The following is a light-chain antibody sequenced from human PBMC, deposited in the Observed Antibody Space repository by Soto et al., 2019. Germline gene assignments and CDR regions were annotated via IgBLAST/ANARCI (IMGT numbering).Light chain of an antibody. V-gene: IGKV1-6*01. CDR2: AAS. J-gene: IGKJ4*01. CDR1: QAIRND. Sequence: IQLTQSPSSLSASVGDRVTITCRASQAIRNDLVWFQQKPGKAPILLIYAASTLQSGVPPRFSGSGSGTDFTLTISSLQAEDFATYYCLQDYTYPRTFGGGTKVEIK. CDR3: LQDYTYPRT.